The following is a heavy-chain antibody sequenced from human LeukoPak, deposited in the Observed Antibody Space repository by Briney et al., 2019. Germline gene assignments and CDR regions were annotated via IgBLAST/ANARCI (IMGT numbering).Heavy chain of an antibody. D-gene: IGHD2-2*01. J-gene: IGHJ3*02. CDR2: IYTSGST. CDR3: ARGGLIVVVPAAHDAFDI. Sequence: SETLSLTCTVSGGSISSYYWSWIRQPAGKGLEWIGRIYTSGSTNYNPSLKSRVTISVDTSKNQFSLKLSSVTAADTAVYYCARGGLIVVVPAAHDAFDIWGQGTMVTVSS. V-gene: IGHV4-4*07. CDR1: GGSISSYY.